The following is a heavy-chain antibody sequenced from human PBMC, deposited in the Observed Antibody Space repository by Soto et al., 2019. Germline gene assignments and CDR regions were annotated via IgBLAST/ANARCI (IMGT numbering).Heavy chain of an antibody. CDR2: IITYNGNT. CDR3: ARPGPPLDY. V-gene: IGHV1-18*01. CDR1: GYTFSSYA. J-gene: IGHJ4*02. Sequence: ASVKVSCKASGYTFSSYAISWVRQAPGQGLEWMGWIITYNGNTNYAQKLQGRVTMTTDTSTTTAYMDLRSLRSDDTAVYYCARPGPPLDYWGQGTLVTVSS.